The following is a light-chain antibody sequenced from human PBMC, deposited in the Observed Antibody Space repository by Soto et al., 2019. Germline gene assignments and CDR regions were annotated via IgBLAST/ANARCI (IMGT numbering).Light chain of an antibody. Sequence: DIQITHTPSYLSESVVDRVNLTFLAGQYIGRYLNWYQQKPGKAPKLLIYAASSLHSGVPSSFSGSGSGTDFTLNISSLQPEDFATYSCQQTYRTPLTVGGGTQ. CDR3: QQTYRTPLT. J-gene: IGKJ4*01. CDR1: QYIGRY. V-gene: IGKV1-39*01. CDR2: AAS.